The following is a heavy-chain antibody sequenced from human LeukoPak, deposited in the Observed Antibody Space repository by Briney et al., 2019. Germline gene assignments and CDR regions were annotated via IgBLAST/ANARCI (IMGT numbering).Heavy chain of an antibody. CDR2: IGSSSSYI. D-gene: IGHD3-10*01. Sequence: GGSLRLSCAASGFTFSSYSMNWVRQAPGKGLEWVSSIGSSSSYIYYADSVKGRFTISRDNAKNSLYLQMNSLRAEDTAVYYCAGGEAQWPPSRGQASPFDYWGQGTLVTVSS. J-gene: IGHJ4*02. CDR1: GFTFSSYS. V-gene: IGHV3-21*01. CDR3: AGGEAQWPPSRGQASPFDY.